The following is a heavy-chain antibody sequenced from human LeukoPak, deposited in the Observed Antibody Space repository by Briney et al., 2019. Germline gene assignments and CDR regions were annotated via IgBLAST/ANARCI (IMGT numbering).Heavy chain of an antibody. J-gene: IGHJ4*02. Sequence: GASVKVSCKASSYTFTSYGISWVRQAPGQGLEGMGWISAYNGNTNYAQKLQCRVTMTTDTSTSTAYMELRRLRSDDTAVYDCGRGQNYYDGSGYLFDYWGQGNLVTVSS. D-gene: IGHD3-22*01. V-gene: IGHV1-18*01. CDR1: SYTFTSYG. CDR2: ISAYNGNT. CDR3: GRGQNYYDGSGYLFDY.